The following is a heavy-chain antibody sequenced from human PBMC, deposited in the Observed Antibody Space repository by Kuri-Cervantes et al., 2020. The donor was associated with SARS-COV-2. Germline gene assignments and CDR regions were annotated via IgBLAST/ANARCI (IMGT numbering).Heavy chain of an antibody. CDR1: GYTFSSYD. Sequence: LTGAASGYTFSSYDMHCVRQATGKGLEWDSAIGTAGDTYYPGTVKGRFTISRENAKNSLYLQMNSLRAGDTAVYYCAREAVAGSNWFDPWGQGTLVTVSS. CDR3: AREAVAGSNWFDP. J-gene: IGHJ5*02. V-gene: IGHV3-13*04. D-gene: IGHD6-19*01. CDR2: IGTAGDT.